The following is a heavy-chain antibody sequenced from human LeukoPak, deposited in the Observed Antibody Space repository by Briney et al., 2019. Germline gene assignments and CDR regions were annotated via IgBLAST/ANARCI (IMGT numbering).Heavy chain of an antibody. CDR2: MNPNSGNT. Sequence: ASVKVSCKASGYTFTSYDINWVRQATGQGLGWMGWMNPNSGNTGYAQKFQGRVTMTRNTSISTAYMELSSLRSEDTAVYYCARRYHSITIFGVVITSAIDYWGQGTLVTVSS. CDR1: GYTFTSYD. V-gene: IGHV1-8*01. D-gene: IGHD3-3*01. J-gene: IGHJ4*02. CDR3: ARRYHSITIFGVVITSAIDY.